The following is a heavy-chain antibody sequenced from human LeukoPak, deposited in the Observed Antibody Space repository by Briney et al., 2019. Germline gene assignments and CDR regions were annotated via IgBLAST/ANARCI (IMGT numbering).Heavy chain of an antibody. CDR2: IYYSGST. CDR1: GGSISSYY. Sequence: SETLSLTCTVSGGSISSYYWSWIRQPPGKGLEWIGYIYYSGSTNYNPSLKSRVTISVDTSKNQFSLKLSSLTAADPAVYYCARAPRNYDFFPTRGMDVWGKGTTVTVSS. V-gene: IGHV4-59*01. D-gene: IGHD3-3*01. CDR3: ARAPRNYDFFPTRGMDV. J-gene: IGHJ6*03.